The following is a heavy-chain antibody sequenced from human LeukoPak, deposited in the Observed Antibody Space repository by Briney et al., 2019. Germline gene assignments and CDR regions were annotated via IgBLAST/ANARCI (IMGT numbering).Heavy chain of an antibody. CDR2: INHSGST. D-gene: IGHD3-22*01. CDR1: GGSFSGYY. Sequence: SETLSLTCAVYGGSFSGYYWSWIRQPPGKGLEWIGEINHSGSTNYNPSLKSRVTISVDTSKNQISLKLSSVTAADTAVYYCARQDGGGALYYYDSSGYPDYWGQGTLVTVSS. V-gene: IGHV4-34*01. J-gene: IGHJ4*02. CDR3: ARQDGGGALYYYDSSGYPDY.